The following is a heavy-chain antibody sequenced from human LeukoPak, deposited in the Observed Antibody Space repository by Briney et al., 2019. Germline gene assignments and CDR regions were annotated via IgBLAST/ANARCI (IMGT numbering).Heavy chain of an antibody. CDR2: ISGSGGST. CDR1: GFTFSSYA. CDR3: ARVGGSGGLYNYGMDV. D-gene: IGHD2-15*01. V-gene: IGHV3-23*01. Sequence: GGSLRLSCVASGFTFSSYAMSWVRQAPGKGLEWVSAISGSGGSTYYADSVKGRFTISRDNAKNSLYLQMNSLRAEDTAVYYCARVGGSGGLYNYGMDVWGQGTTVTVSS. J-gene: IGHJ6*02.